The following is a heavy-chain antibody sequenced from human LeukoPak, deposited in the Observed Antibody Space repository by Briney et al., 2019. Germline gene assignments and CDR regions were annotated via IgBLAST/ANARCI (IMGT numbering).Heavy chain of an antibody. CDR2: INPYSGDA. V-gene: IGHV1-2*06. D-gene: IGHD6-13*01. CDR1: GYTFTGYH. Sequence: ASVKVSCKASGYTFTGYHIHWVRQAPGQGLEWMGRINPYSGDANFAQKFQGRVTMTRDTSITTAYMDLSSLTPDDTAVYFCARDQGSLTRSWYTGYWGQGTQVTVSS. CDR3: ARDQGSLTRSWYTGY. J-gene: IGHJ4*02.